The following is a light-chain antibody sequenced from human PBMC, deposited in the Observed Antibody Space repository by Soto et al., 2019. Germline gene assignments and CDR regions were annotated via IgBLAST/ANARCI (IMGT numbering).Light chain of an antibody. V-gene: IGLV2-14*01. CDR2: EVS. J-gene: IGLJ2*01. CDR1: SSDVGGYQY. CDR3: CSYTRRSTLV. Sequence: QSVLTQPASVSGSPGQSITISCTGTSSDVGGYQYVSWYQQYPGKAPKLVIYEVSNRPSGVSIRFSGSKSGDTASLTISGLQAEDEADYYCCSYTRRSTLVFGGGTQLTVL.